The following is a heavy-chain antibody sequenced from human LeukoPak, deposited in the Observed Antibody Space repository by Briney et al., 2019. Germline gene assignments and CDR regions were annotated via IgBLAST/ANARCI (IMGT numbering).Heavy chain of an antibody. CDR2: IKQDGSEK. J-gene: IGHJ6*02. CDR1: GFSFSSYR. CDR3: ARDLAYYYGMDV. V-gene: IGHV3-7*04. Sequence: GGSLRLSCAASGFSFSSYRMHWVRQAPGKGLEWVANIKQDGSEKYYVDSVKGRFTISRDNAKNSLYLQMNSLRAEDTAVYYCARDLAYYYGMDVWGQGTTVTVSS.